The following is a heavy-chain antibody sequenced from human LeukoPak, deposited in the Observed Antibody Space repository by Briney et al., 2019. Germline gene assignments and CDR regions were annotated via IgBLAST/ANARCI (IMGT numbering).Heavy chain of an antibody. CDR3: ARDGEGGSYYYFDY. CDR1: GYTFTGYY. Sequence: ASVKVSCKASGYTFTGYYMHWVRQAPGQGLEWMGWINPNSGGTNYAQKFQGRVTMTRDTSISTAYMDLSRLRSDDTAVYYCARDGEGGSYYYFDYWGKGTRVTVSS. CDR2: INPNSGGT. V-gene: IGHV1-2*02. D-gene: IGHD1-26*01. J-gene: IGHJ4*02.